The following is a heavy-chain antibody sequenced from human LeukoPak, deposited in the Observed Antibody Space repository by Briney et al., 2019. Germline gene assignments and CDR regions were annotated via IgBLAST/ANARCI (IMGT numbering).Heavy chain of an antibody. V-gene: IGHV3-43D*03. J-gene: IGHJ4*02. D-gene: IGHD3-9*01. Sequence: PGGSLRLSCAASGFTFDDYAIHWVRHPPGKGLEWVSLISWDGSSTYYADSVKGRFTISRDNSKNTLYLQLNSLRAEDTAVYYCAKSGHAILTGYYALDYWGQGTLVTVSS. CDR2: ISWDGSST. CDR3: AKSGHAILTGYYALDY. CDR1: GFTFDDYA.